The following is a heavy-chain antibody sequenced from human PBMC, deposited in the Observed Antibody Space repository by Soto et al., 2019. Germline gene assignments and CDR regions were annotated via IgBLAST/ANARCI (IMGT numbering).Heavy chain of an antibody. J-gene: IGHJ4*02. CDR2: IIPIFGTA. V-gene: IGHV1-69*13. CDR3: AREVNCGGDCYYWDY. CDR1: GGTFSSYA. D-gene: IGHD2-21*02. Sequence: ASVKVSCKASGGTFSSYAISWVRQAPGQGLEWMGGIIPIFGTANYAQKFQGRVTITADESTSTAYMELSSLRSEDTAVYYCAREVNCGGDCYYWDYWGQGTLVTVSS.